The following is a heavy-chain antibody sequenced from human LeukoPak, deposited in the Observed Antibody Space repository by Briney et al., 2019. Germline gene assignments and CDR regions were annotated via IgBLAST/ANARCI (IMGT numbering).Heavy chain of an antibody. CDR1: GFTFNNYA. J-gene: IGHJ6*03. D-gene: IGHD3-22*01. V-gene: IGHV3-30*04. CDR2: ISYGGSNE. CDR3: ARGCVYDSAYYYYMDV. Sequence: GGSLRLSCATSGFTFNNYAMHWVRQAPGKGLEWVAVISYGGSNEYYADSVKGRFTISRDNSKNTLYLQMNSLRTEDTAVYYCARGCVYDSAYYYYMDVWGKGTTVTVSS.